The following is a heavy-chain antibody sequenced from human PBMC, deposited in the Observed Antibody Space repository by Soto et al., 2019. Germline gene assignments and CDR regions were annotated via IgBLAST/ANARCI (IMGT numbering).Heavy chain of an antibody. J-gene: IGHJ4*02. CDR2: IYYSGST. Sequence: QVQLQESGPGLVKPSQTLSLTCTVSGGSISTGGYYWTWIRQHPGKGLEWIGYIYYSGSTYYNPSLKSRVTISVGTSKNQFSLKLSSVTAADTAVYYCARGLSVTPFDNWGQGTLVTVSS. CDR3: ARGLSVTPFDN. V-gene: IGHV4-31*03. D-gene: IGHD4-17*01. CDR1: GGSISTGGYY.